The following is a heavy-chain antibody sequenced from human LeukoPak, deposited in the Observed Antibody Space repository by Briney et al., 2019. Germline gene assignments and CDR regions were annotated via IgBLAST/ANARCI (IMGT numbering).Heavy chain of an antibody. CDR2: ISSGSSAI. J-gene: IGHJ4*02. Sequence: GGSLRLSCEASGFTFTTYSMTWVRQALGKGLEWVSIISSGSSAIFSADALKGRFTISRDDAKNLLYLDMNSLRAEDTAVYYCARGHTAVTRHFDFWGQGTLVTVSS. CDR3: ARGHTAVTRHFDF. CDR1: GFTFTTYS. V-gene: IGHV3-21*01. D-gene: IGHD4-17*01.